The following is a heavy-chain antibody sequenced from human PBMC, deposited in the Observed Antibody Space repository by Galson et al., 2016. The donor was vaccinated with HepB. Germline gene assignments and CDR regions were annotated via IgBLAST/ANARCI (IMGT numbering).Heavy chain of an antibody. CDR2: IHYTGRT. J-gene: IGHJ6*02. D-gene: IGHD4/OR15-4a*01. CDR3: ATSTGDFGDNVGRLDV. V-gene: IGHV4-59*08. Sequence: SETLSLTCTVSGGSISTYYWSWIRQPPGKGLEWIAYIHYTGRTNYNPSLKSRVTISADTSKNQYSLRLSSVTAADTAIYFCATSTGDFGDNVGRLDVWGQGTPVTVSS. CDR1: GGSISTYY.